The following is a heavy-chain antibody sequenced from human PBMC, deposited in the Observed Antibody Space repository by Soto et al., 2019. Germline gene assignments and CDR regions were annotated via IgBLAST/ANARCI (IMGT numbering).Heavy chain of an antibody. J-gene: IGHJ6*02. CDR2: INPNSGGT. CDR3: ARVYCSSTSCFYYYYYYGMDV. V-gene: IGHV1-2*02. Sequence: QVQLVQSGAEVKKPGASVKVSCKASGYTFTGYYMHWVRQAPGQGLEWMGWINPNSGGTNYAQKLQGRVTMTREPSISTAYMELSRLRSDDTAVYYCARVYCSSTSCFYYYYYYGMDVWGQGTTVTVSS. D-gene: IGHD2-2*01. CDR1: GYTFTGYY.